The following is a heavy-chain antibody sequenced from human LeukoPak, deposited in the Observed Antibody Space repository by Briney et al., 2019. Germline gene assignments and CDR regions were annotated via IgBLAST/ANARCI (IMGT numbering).Heavy chain of an antibody. D-gene: IGHD5-18*01. Sequence: GGSLRLSCSASGLPFSSNAMSWVRQAPGKRLELVSAISGSGGITYYADSVKCRFTSSSDNSKNTLDLQLNRLRTMHTALFYCATEVQLWLVVLYWGQGTLVTVSS. CDR3: ATEVQLWLVVLY. CDR2: ISGSGGIT. V-gene: IGHV3-23*01. J-gene: IGHJ4*02. CDR1: GLPFSSNA.